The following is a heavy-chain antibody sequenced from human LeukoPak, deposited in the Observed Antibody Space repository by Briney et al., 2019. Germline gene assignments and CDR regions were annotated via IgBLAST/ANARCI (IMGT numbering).Heavy chain of an antibody. CDR1: GFTFNNYA. CDR3: ARGGGLDI. J-gene: IGHJ3*02. CDR2: IKQDGSEK. Sequence: GGSLRLSCSASGFTFNNYAMHWVRQAPGKGLEWVANIKQDGSEKYYVDSVKGRFTISRDNAKNSLYPQMNSLRAEDTAVYYCARGGGLDIWGQGTMVTVSS. V-gene: IGHV3-7*05.